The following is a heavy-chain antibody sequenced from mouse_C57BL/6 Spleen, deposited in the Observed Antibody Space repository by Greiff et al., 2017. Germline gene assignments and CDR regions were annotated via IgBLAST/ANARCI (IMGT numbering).Heavy chain of an antibody. Sequence: QVQLLQPGAELVKPGASLKVSCTASGYTFTSYWMHWVQQRPDQGLEWIGRIHPSDSDTNYTQTFKGKATLTVDKSSSTAYMQLSSLTSEDSAVYYCALQAQEYYFDYWGQGTILTVSS. CDR1: GYTFTSYW. J-gene: IGHJ2*01. CDR3: ALQAQEYYFDY. CDR2: IHPSDSDT. D-gene: IGHD3-2*02. V-gene: IGHV1-74*01.